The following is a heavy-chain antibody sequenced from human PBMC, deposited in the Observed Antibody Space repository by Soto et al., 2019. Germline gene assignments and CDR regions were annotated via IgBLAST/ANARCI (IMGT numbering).Heavy chain of an antibody. D-gene: IGHD5-12*01. J-gene: IGHJ4*02. V-gene: IGHV3-23*01. CDR3: AKGDRGPPLH. CDR1: VFTCSSYA. CDR2: ISGSGGST. Sequence: WRSLRLSCSASVFTCSSYAMSGFRQAPGKGLEWVSAISGSGGSTYYADSVKGRFTISRDNSKNTLYLQMNSLRAEDTAVYYCAKGDRGPPLHWGQGTLVTVSS.